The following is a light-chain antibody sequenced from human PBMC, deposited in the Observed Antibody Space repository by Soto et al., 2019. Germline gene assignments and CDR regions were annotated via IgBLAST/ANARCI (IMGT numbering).Light chain of an antibody. CDR3: SSYERSGAYV. J-gene: IGLJ1*01. Sequence: QSALTQPASVSGSPGQSITLSCTGTSGDVGGHNAVSWYQQHPGKAPKLLIYDVYNRPSGASNRFSGSKSGNTASLTISGLQAEDEADYYFSSYERSGAYVFGPGTKLTVL. CDR1: SGDVGGHNA. CDR2: DVY. V-gene: IGLV2-14*03.